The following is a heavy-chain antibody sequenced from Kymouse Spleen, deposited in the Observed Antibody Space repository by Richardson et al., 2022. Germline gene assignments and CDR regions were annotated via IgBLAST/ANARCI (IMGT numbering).Heavy chain of an antibody. V-gene: IGHV3-30*18. CDR1: GFTFSSYG. J-gene: IGHJ6*02. D-gene: IGHD6-6*01. CDR3: AKDHLEYSSSSRVYYYYGMDV. Sequence: QVQLVESGGGVVQPGRSLRLSCAASGFTFSSYGMHWVRQAPGKGLEWVAVISYDGSNKYYADSVKGRFTISRDNSKNTLYLQMNSLRAEDTAVYYCAKDHLEYSSSSRVYYYYGMDVWGQGTTVTVSS. CDR2: ISYDGSNK.